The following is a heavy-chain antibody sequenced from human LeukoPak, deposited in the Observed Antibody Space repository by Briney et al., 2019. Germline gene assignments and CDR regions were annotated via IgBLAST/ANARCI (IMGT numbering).Heavy chain of an antibody. J-gene: IGHJ4*02. D-gene: IGHD3-22*01. Sequence: PSETLSLTCAVYGGSFSGYYWSWIRQPPGKGLEWIGEINHSGSTNYNPSLKSRVTISVDTSKNQFSLKLSSVTAADTAVYYCARGWNYYDSSGHSTFDYWGQGTLVTVSS. CDR2: INHSGST. CDR1: GGSFSGYY. CDR3: ARGWNYYDSSGHSTFDY. V-gene: IGHV4-34*01.